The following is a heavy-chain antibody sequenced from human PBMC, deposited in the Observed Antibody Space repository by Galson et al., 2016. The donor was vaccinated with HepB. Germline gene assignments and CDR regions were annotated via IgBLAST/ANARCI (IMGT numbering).Heavy chain of an antibody. D-gene: IGHD1-26*01. CDR1: GYSFTNYA. CDR2: INPGNGNT. Sequence: SVKVSCKASGYSFTNYAIHWVRQAPGQRLEWMGWINPGNGNTKYSQKFQGRVTFTRDTSASTAYMELSSLRSEDTAVYYCVREVAATFRFDFWGPGTLVTVSS. J-gene: IGHJ4*02. CDR3: VREVAATFRFDF. V-gene: IGHV1-3*01.